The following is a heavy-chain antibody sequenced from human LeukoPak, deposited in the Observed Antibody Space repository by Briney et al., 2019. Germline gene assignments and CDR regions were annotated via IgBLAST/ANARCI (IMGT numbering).Heavy chain of an antibody. CDR3: ARSLIVVVITQSFDY. Sequence: GGTLRLSCAPSGFTFSSYWMSWVRQAPGKGLEWVANIKQDGSEKYYVDSVKGRFTISRDNAKNSLYLQMNSLRAEDTAVYYCARSLIVVVITQSFDYWGQGTLVTVSS. J-gene: IGHJ4*02. V-gene: IGHV3-7*01. CDR1: GFTFSSYW. CDR2: IKQDGSEK. D-gene: IGHD3-22*01.